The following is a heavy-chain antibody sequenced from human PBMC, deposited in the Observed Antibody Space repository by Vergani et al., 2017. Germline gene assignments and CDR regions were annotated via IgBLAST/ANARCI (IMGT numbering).Heavy chain of an antibody. CDR2: INPSGGST. CDR1: GYTFTSYY. Sequence: QVQLVQSGAEVKKPGASVKVSCKASGYTFTSYYMHWVRQAPGQGLEWMGIINPSGGSTSYAQKFQGRVTITADKSTSTAYMELSSLRSEDTAVYYCASNPRLGGKPVHWGQGTLVTVSS. J-gene: IGHJ4*02. D-gene: IGHD4-23*01. V-gene: IGHV1-46*01. CDR3: ASNPRLGGKPVH.